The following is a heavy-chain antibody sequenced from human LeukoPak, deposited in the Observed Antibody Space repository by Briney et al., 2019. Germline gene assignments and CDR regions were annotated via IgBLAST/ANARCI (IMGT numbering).Heavy chain of an antibody. Sequence: GGSLRLSCAASGFTFSSYSMNWVRQAPGKGLEWVSSISSSSSYIYYADSVKGRFTISRDNAKNSPYLQMNSLRAEDTAVYYCARGRYDILTDWFDPWGQGTLVTVSS. CDR1: GFTFSSYS. CDR3: ARGRYDILTDWFDP. CDR2: ISSSSSYI. V-gene: IGHV3-21*01. D-gene: IGHD3-9*01. J-gene: IGHJ5*02.